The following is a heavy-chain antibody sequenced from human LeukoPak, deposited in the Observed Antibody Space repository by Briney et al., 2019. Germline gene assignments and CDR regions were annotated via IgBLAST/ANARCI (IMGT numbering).Heavy chain of an antibody. D-gene: IGHD3-10*01. CDR3: ARDLHPYYYGSGSYYIYYGMDV. V-gene: IGHV1-2*02. J-gene: IGHJ6*02. CDR2: INPNSGGT. Sequence: VASVKVSCKASGYAFTGYYMHWVRQAPGQGLEWMGWINPNSGGTNYAQKFQGRVTMTRDTSISTAYMERSRLRSDDTAVYYCARDLHPYYYGSGSYYIYYGMDVWGQGTTVTVSS. CDR1: GYAFTGYY.